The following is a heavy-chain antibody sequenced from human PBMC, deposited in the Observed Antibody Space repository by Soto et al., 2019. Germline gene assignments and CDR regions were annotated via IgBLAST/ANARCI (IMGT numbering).Heavy chain of an antibody. D-gene: IGHD5-18*01. CDR3: AKSALQQWLKGGDAFEV. V-gene: IGHV3-23*01. CDR2: LSTSGGST. Sequence: EVQLLESGGGLVQPGGSLRLSCAASGFTFSSYAMSWVRQAPGKGLQWVSALSTSGGSTYYADSVKGRFTISRDNSKNTLYLQMNSLRAEDTAVYYCAKSALQQWLKGGDAFEVWGKGTMVTVSS. J-gene: IGHJ3*01. CDR1: GFTFSSYA.